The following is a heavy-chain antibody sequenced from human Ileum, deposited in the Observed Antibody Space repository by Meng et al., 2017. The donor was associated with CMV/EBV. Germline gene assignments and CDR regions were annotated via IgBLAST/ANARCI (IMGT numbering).Heavy chain of an antibody. D-gene: IGHD3-9*01. V-gene: IGHV4-59*08. CDR1: GAYINSYF. J-gene: IGHJ4*02. CDR2: IYYKGRT. Sequence: QGQLQESGPGLVKPSETLSLSCSVSGAYINSYFCSWIRQPPGKGLEWIGYIYYKGRTDYNPSLSSRVTISVDTSKKQFSLKLTTVTTADTAVYYCVRGPVLTGNLNWGQGILVTVSS. CDR3: VRGPVLTGNLN.